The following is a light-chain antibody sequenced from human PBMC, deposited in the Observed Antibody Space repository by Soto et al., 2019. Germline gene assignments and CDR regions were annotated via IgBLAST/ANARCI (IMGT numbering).Light chain of an antibody. Sequence: DIQVTQSPSSVSASVGDRVTITCRASQGLVNWLALYQQKPGKAPKLLIYDASSFQSGVASRFSGSGSGTDFPLTISSLQPEDFATYYCQQTSSFPLAFGGGTKVEIK. CDR1: QGLVNW. CDR3: QQTSSFPLA. J-gene: IGKJ4*01. CDR2: DAS. V-gene: IGKV1-12*01.